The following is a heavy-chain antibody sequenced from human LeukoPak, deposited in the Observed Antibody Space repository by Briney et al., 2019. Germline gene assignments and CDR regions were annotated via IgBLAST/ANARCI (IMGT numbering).Heavy chain of an antibody. J-gene: IGHJ4*02. CDR3: TRDRPNYYGTDGHYYRRNGDY. CDR1: GFTFSIYA. CDR2: ITSRGEDT. V-gene: IGHV3-23*01. Sequence: GGSLRLSCAASGFTFSIYAMSWVRQAPGKGLEWVSSITSRGEDTWYAGSVKGRFTISRDNSKNTLYLQMNSLRAEDTAVYYCTRDRPNYYGTDGHYYRRNGDYWGQGTLVTVSS. D-gene: IGHD3-22*01.